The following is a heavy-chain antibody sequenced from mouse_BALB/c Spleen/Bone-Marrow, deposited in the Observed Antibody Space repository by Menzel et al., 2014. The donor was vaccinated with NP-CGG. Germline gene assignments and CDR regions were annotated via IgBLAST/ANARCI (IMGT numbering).Heavy chain of an antibody. V-gene: IGHV1-54*01. J-gene: IGHJ2*01. CDR2: INPGIGGT. CDR1: GYAFTNYL. Sequence: SGDELVRPGTSVKVSCKASGYAFTNYLIEWLKQRPGQGLEWIGRINPGIGGTTYNAKFKGKATLTADKSSTTAYMQLSSLTSDDSAVYFCARFTRDYWGQGTTLTVSS. CDR3: ARFTRDY.